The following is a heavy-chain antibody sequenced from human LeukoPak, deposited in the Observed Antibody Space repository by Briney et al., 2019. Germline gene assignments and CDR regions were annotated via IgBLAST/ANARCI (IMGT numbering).Heavy chain of an antibody. Sequence: SETLSLTCTVSGXSVSGYYWSWIRQPPGKGLEWIGCFYYSGSTSYNPSLKSRVTISVDTSKNQFSLRLSSATAADTAVYYCARRARWAQDFDYWGQGTLVTVSS. J-gene: IGHJ4*02. CDR3: ARRARWAQDFDY. CDR2: FYYSGST. CDR1: GXSVSGYY. D-gene: IGHD5-24*01. V-gene: IGHV4-59*08.